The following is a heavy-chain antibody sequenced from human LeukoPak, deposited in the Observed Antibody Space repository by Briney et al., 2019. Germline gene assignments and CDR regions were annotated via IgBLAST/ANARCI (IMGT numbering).Heavy chain of an antibody. Sequence: GGSLRLSCAASGFTFSTYTMNWVRQAPGKGLEWVSSIDNSGRTMYYADSVKGRFTISRDNAKNSLYLQMNSLRAEDTAVYYCVRGDSRDYLGQGTLVTVSS. CDR3: VRGDSRDY. CDR1: GFTFSTYT. D-gene: IGHD3-22*01. CDR2: IDNSGRTM. J-gene: IGHJ4*02. V-gene: IGHV3-21*01.